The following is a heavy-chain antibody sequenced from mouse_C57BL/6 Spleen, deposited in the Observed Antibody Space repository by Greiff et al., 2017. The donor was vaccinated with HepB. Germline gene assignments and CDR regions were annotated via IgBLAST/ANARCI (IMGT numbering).Heavy chain of an antibody. J-gene: IGHJ3*01. Sequence: QVQLKQPGAELVKPGASVKLSCKASGYTFTSYWMHWVKQRPGRGLEWIGRIDPNSGGTKYNEKFKSKATLTVDKPSSTAYMQLSSLTSEDSAVYYCAREGAQATSPGAYWGQGTLVTVSA. CDR3: AREGAQATSPGAY. D-gene: IGHD3-2*02. CDR1: GYTFTSYW. V-gene: IGHV1-72*01. CDR2: IDPNSGGT.